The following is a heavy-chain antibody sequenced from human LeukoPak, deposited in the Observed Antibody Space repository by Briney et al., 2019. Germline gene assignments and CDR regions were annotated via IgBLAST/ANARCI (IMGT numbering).Heavy chain of an antibody. V-gene: IGHV3-74*03. CDR3: ARESLFGLAEDY. CDR2: INSDGSRT. CDR1: VFTFSSHW. D-gene: IGHD3-10*02. J-gene: IGHJ4*01. Sequence: GGSLRLSCAAPVFTFSSHWMHWVRQAPGKGLVWVSRINSDGSRTTYADSVKGRFTISRDNVKNTLFLQMNSLTAEDTAVYYCARESLFGLAEDYWGQGTLVTVSS.